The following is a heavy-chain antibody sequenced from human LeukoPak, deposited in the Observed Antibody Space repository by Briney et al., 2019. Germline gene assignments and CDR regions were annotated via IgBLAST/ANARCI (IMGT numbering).Heavy chain of an antibody. Sequence: ASVKVSCKASGYTFTGYYMHWVRQAPGQGLEWMGWINPNSGGTNYAQKFQGRVTMTRDTSISTAYMELSRLRSDDTAVCYCARGGTIVVVPAAEADPWGQGTLVTVSS. CDR1: GYTFTGYY. D-gene: IGHD2-2*01. J-gene: IGHJ5*02. V-gene: IGHV1-2*02. CDR2: INPNSGGT. CDR3: ARGGTIVVVPAAEADP.